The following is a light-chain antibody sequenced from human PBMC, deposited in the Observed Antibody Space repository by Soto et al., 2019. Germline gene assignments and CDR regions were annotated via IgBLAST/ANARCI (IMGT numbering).Light chain of an antibody. CDR1: SSDVGAYNY. V-gene: IGLV2-8*01. CDR3: TSYAGTYSFFYV. J-gene: IGLJ1*01. Sequence: QSVLTQPPSASGSPGQSVTISCTGTSSDVGAYNYVSWYQQIPGKAPNFIIYEVSKRPSVVPDLFSCSKSGNTASLTVSGLQAEDEADYYCTSYAGTYSFFYVFGTGTKVTVL. CDR2: EVS.